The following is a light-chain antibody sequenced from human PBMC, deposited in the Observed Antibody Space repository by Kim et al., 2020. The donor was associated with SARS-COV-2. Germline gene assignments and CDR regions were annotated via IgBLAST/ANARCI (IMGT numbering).Light chain of an antibody. V-gene: IGLV1-44*01. J-gene: IGLJ2*01. CDR2: SND. CDR3: AAWDDSLNGVI. CDR1: RSNIGSNA. Sequence: GQKVTNSCSGSRSNIGSNAVNWYQQLPGTAPKLLIYSNDHRPSGVPDRFSGSKSGTSASLAISGLQSEDEADYYCAAWDDSLNGVIFGGGTQLTVL.